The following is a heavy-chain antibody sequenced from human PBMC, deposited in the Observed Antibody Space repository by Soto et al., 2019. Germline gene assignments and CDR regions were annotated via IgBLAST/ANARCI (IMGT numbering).Heavy chain of an antibody. J-gene: IGHJ4*02. D-gene: IGHD5-12*01. CDR2: IYFSGRA. CDR1: GGSITSYY. V-gene: IGHV4-59*08. Sequence: QVQLQESGPGLVKPSETLSLTCTVSGGSITSYYWSWIRQPPGKGLEWIGFIYFSGRANYNPSHKSRVTISVDTTKNQFSLKLSSVTAAETAVYYWAGRYRGYGDYWGQGTLVTVSS. CDR3: AGRYRGYGDY.